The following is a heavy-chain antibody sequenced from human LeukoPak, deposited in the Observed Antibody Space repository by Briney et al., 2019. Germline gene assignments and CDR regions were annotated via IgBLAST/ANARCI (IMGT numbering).Heavy chain of an antibody. D-gene: IGHD3-10*01. J-gene: IGHJ4*02. CDR3: ARYRYYRYYFDY. Sequence: PSETLSLTCAVSGYSISSGYYWGWIQQPPGKGLEWIGSIYHSGSTYYNPSLKSRVTISVDTSKNQFSLKLSSVTAADTAVYYCARYRYYRYYFDYWGQGTLVTVSS. V-gene: IGHV4-38-2*01. CDR1: GYSISSGYY. CDR2: IYHSGST.